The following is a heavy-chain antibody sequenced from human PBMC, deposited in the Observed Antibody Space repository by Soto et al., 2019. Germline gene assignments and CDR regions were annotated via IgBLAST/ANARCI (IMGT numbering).Heavy chain of an antibody. J-gene: IGHJ4*02. CDR3: ASAPNWRYLDY. Sequence: QVQLQESGPGLVKPSETLSLTCSVSGVSISSDYWIWIRQSPGKGLEWIGYVYHSGSTNYNPSLKSRVTISVDTSKNQSSLKMSSVTAADTAVYYCASAPNWRYLDYWGQGTLVTVSS. CDR2: VYHSGST. D-gene: IGHD7-27*01. CDR1: GVSISSDY. V-gene: IGHV4-59*01.